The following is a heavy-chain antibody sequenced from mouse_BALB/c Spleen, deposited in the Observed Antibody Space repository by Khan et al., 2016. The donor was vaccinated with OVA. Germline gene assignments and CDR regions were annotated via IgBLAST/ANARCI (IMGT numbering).Heavy chain of an antibody. D-gene: IGHD2-3*01. V-gene: IGHV3-2*02. Sequence: EVELVESGPVLVKPSQSLSLTCTVTGYSITSDYAWNWIRQFPGNTLEWMGYISYSGSTNYNPSLKSRISITRDTSKNQFILQLNSVTTEDTATYYCARDGSRYNYAMDYWGQGTSVTVSS. CDR1: GYSITSDYA. J-gene: IGHJ4*01. CDR3: ARDGSRYNYAMDY. CDR2: ISYSGST.